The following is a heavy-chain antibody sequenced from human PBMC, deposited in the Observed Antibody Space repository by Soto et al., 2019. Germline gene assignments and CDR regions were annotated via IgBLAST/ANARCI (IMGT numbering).Heavy chain of an antibody. CDR3: ARPLRGYSGYDYYYYMDV. V-gene: IGHV1-18*01. CDR1: GYTFISYG. D-gene: IGHD5-12*01. CDR2: ISDYNGNT. J-gene: IGHJ6*03. Sequence: ASVKVSCKASGYTFISYGISWVRQAPGQGLEWMGWISDYNGNTKYTQKFQGRVTITTDTSTNTAYMELGSLRSEDTAVYYCARPLRGYSGYDYYYYMDVWGKGTTVTVSS.